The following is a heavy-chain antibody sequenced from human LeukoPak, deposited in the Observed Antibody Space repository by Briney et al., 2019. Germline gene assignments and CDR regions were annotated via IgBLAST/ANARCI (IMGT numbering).Heavy chain of an antibody. Sequence: QPGGSLRLSCAASGFTFSSYAMSWVRQAPGKGLEWVSAISGSGGSTYHADSVKGRFTISRDNSKNTLYLQMNSLRAEDTAVYYCAKDRSSGWYFDYWGQGTLVTVSS. CDR3: AKDRSSGWYFDY. CDR2: ISGSGGST. J-gene: IGHJ4*02. CDR1: GFTFSSYA. D-gene: IGHD6-19*01. V-gene: IGHV3-23*01.